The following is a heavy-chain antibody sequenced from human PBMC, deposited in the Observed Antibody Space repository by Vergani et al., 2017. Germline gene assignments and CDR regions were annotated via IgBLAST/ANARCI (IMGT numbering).Heavy chain of an antibody. Sequence: QVQLVESGGGVVQPGRSLRLSCAASGFTFSSYGMHWVRQAPGKGLEWVAVIWYDGSNKYYADSVKGRFTISRDNSKNTLYLQMNSLGAEDTAVYYCAKDLWVGAAPLGYWGQGTLVTVSS. CDR1: GFTFSSYG. V-gene: IGHV3-33*06. D-gene: IGHD2-15*01. J-gene: IGHJ4*02. CDR3: AKDLWVGAAPLGY. CDR2: IWYDGSNK.